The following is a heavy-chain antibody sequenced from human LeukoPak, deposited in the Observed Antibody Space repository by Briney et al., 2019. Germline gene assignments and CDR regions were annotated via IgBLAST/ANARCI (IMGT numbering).Heavy chain of an antibody. CDR1: GYTFTSYG. J-gene: IGHJ5*02. CDR3: ARGTRALYYDILTGWSSLDP. V-gene: IGHV1-18*01. D-gene: IGHD3-9*01. CDR2: ISAYNGNT. Sequence: ASVKVSCKASGYTFTSYGISWVRQAPGQGLEWMGWISAYNGNTNYARKLQGRVTMTTDTSTSTAYMELRSLRSDDTAVYYCARGTRALYYDILTGWSSLDPWGQGTLVTVSS.